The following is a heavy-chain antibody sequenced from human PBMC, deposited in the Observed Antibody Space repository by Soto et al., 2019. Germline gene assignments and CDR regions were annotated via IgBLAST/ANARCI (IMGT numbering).Heavy chain of an antibody. V-gene: IGHV4-34*01. CDR3: ARELGYYYGSGSPNWFDP. CDR1: GECVWSYY. D-gene: IGHD3-10*01. J-gene: IGHJ5*02. CDR2: INHSGST. Sequence: LSGTLALPCAVYGECVWSYYGAWIRQPPGKGLEWIGEINHSGSTNYNPSLKSRVTISVDTSKNQFSLKLSSVTAADTAVYYCARELGYYYGSGSPNWFDPWGQGTLVTGSS.